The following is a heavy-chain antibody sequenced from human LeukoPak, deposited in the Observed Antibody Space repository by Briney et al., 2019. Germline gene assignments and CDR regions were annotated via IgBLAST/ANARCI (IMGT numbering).Heavy chain of an antibody. Sequence: SSETLSLTCTVSGGSISSSSYYWGWIRQPPGKGLEWIGSIYYSGSTYYNPSLKSRVTISVDTSKNQFSLKLSSVTAADTAVYYCARRGYSRHHLNYYYMDVWGKGTTVTISS. CDR3: ARRGYSRHHLNYYYMDV. D-gene: IGHD5-18*01. CDR2: IYYSGST. J-gene: IGHJ6*03. CDR1: GGSISSSSYY. V-gene: IGHV4-39*01.